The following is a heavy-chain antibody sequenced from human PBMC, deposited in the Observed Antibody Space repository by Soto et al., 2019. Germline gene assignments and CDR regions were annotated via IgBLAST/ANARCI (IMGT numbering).Heavy chain of an antibody. CDR3: ASERLAGPPNSYYYYYAMDV. CDR1: GGAFSTYA. CDR2: IVHILGPP. J-gene: IGHJ6*02. V-gene: IGHV1-69*01. Sequence: QVQLVQSGAEVRKPGSSVKVSCKASGGAFSTYAMSWMRRAPGQGREWMGGIVHILGPPSYGQKFQGRVSITADESTSTGYMELSSLRSDDTAVYYCASERLAGPPNSYYYYYAMDVWGQGTTVTVSS.